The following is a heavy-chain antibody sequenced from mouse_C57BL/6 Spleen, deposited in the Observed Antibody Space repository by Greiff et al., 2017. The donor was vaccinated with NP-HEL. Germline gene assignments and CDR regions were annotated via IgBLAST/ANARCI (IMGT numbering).Heavy chain of an antibody. CDR3: ARSLYYYGSSYDYAMDY. D-gene: IGHD1-1*01. CDR2: INPNYGTT. CDR1: GYSFTDYN. J-gene: IGHJ4*01. V-gene: IGHV1-39*01. Sequence: EVHLVESGPELVKPGASVKISCKASGYSFTDYNMNWVKQSNGKSLEWIGVINPNYGTTSYNQKFKGKATLTVDQSSSTAYMQLNSLTSEDSAVYYCARSLYYYGSSYDYAMDYWGQGTSVTVSS.